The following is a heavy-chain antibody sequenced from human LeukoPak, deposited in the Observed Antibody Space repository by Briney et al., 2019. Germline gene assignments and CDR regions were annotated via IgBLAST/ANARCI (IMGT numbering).Heavy chain of an antibody. Sequence: GGSLRLSCAASGFTFSSYGMHWVRQAPGKGLEWVAVIWYDGSDKYYADSVKGRFTISRDNSKNTLYLQMNTLRAEDTAVYYCARDLAGVSWFDPWGQGTLVTVS. V-gene: IGHV3-33*01. CDR1: GFTFSSYG. J-gene: IGHJ5*02. CDR2: IWYDGSDK. D-gene: IGHD2-8*01. CDR3: ARDLAGVSWFDP.